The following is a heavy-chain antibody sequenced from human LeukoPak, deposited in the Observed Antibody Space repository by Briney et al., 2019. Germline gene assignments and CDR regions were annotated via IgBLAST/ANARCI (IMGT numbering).Heavy chain of an antibody. D-gene: IGHD3-10*01. Sequence: GGSLRLSCAASGFTFSSYAMGWVRQAPGKGLEWVSAISGSGGSKYYADSVKGRFTISRDNSKNTLYLQMNSLRAEDTAVYYCAKSERYYGSGSYSSFDYWGQGTLVTVSS. CDR3: AKSERYYGSGSYSSFDY. CDR2: ISGSGGSK. J-gene: IGHJ4*02. V-gene: IGHV3-23*01. CDR1: GFTFSSYA.